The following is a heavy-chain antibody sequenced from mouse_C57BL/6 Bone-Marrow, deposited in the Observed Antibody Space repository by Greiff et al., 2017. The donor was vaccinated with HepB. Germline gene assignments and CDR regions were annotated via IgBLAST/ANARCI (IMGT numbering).Heavy chain of an antibody. CDR2: INPGSGGT. V-gene: IGHV1-54*01. J-gene: IGHJ2*01. CDR3: AIRWLLLHFDY. D-gene: IGHD2-3*01. Sequence: QVQLQQSGAELVRPGTSVKVSCKASGYAFTNYLIEWVKQRPGQGLEWIGVINPGSGGTNYNEKFKGKATLTADKSSSTAYMQLSSLTSEDSAVYFCAIRWLLLHFDYWGQGTTLTVSS. CDR1: GYAFTNYL.